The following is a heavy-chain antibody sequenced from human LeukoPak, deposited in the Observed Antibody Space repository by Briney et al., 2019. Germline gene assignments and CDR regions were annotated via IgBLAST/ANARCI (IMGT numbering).Heavy chain of an antibody. CDR1: GFTFSSYA. CDR3: AKKPVPITMIIY. D-gene: IGHD3-22*01. J-gene: IGHJ4*02. V-gene: IGHV3-30-3*02. CDR2: ISYDGSNK. Sequence: GGSLRLSCAASGFTFSSYAMHWVRQAPGKGLEWVAVISYDGSNKYYADSVKGRFTISRDNSKNTLYLQMNSLRAEATAVYYCAKKPVPITMIIYWGQGTLVTVSS.